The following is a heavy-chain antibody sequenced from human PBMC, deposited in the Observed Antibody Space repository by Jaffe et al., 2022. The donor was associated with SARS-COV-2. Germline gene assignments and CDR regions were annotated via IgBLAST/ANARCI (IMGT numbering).Heavy chain of an antibody. D-gene: IGHD3-10*01. V-gene: IGHV4-38-2*02. CDR2: IYHDGSP. J-gene: IGHJ6*03. CDR1: GYSISSAYY. Sequence: QVQLQESGPGLVKPSETLSLTCTVSGYSISSAYYWGWIRQPPGKGLEWIGSIYHDGSPYYNPSLKSRVTISVDTSKNQFSLKLSSVTAADTAMYYCARAGSGTFYHTLYMDVWGKGTTVTVSS. CDR3: ARAGSGTFYHTLYMDV.